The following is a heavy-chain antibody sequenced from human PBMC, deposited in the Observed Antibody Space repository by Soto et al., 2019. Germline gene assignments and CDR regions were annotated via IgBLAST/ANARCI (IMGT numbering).Heavy chain of an antibody. CDR1: GYTFTSYG. V-gene: IGHV1-18*04. CDR3: ARSALWVLVVPAAGNWFDP. Sequence: ASVKVSCKASGYTFTSYGISWVRQAPGQGLEWMGWISAYNGNTNYAQKLQGRVTMTTDTSTSTAYMELRSLRSDDTAVYYCARSALWVLVVPAAGNWFDPWGQGTLVTVSS. J-gene: IGHJ5*02. CDR2: ISAYNGNT. D-gene: IGHD2-2*01.